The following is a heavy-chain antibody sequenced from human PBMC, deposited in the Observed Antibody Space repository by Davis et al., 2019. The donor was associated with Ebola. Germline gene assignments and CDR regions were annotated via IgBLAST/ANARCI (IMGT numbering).Heavy chain of an antibody. D-gene: IGHD6-19*01. Sequence: SETLSLTCTVSGGSISSYYWSWIRQPPGKGLEWIGYIYYSGSTNYNPSLKSRVTISVDTSKNQFSLKLSSVTAADTAVYYCAREVAGFDYWGQGTLVTVSS. CDR3: AREVAGFDY. CDR2: IYYSGST. V-gene: IGHV4-59*12. J-gene: IGHJ4*02. CDR1: GGSISSYY.